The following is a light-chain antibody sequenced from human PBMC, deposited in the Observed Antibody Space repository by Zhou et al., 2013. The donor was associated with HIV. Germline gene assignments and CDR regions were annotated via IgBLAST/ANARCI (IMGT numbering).Light chain of an antibody. CDR3: QQYNRWPPLT. CDR1: QSVFSN. V-gene: IGKV3-15*01. J-gene: IGKJ4*01. Sequence: EVVMTQSPSTLSVSPGERVTLSCRASQSVFSNLAWYQQKIGQAPSLLIYDTSIRATGVPARFSGSGSGREFTLTISGLQSEDVAVYYCQQYNRWPPLTFGGGTQVEIK. CDR2: DTS.